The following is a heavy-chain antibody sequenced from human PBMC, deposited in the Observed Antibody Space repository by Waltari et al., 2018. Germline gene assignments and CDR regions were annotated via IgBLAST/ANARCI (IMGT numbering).Heavy chain of an antibody. J-gene: IGHJ6*02. Sequence: QVQLVQSGAEVKKPGSSVKVSCKASGRTVSSHAISWVRQAHGQGLEWMGGIIPIFGTANYAQKFQGRVTITTDESTSTAYMELSSLRSEDTAVYYCASFSAGSEDYYYYGMDVWGQGTTVTVSS. D-gene: IGHD6-13*01. V-gene: IGHV1-69*05. CDR2: IIPIFGTA. CDR1: GRTVSSHA. CDR3: ASFSAGSEDYYYYGMDV.